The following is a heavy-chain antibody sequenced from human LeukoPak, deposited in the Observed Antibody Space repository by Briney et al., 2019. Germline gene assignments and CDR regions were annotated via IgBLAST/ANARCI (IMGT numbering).Heavy chain of an antibody. V-gene: IGHV4-59*08. CDR3: ARCRLWGSYRWDYYYGMDV. Sequence: SETLSLTCTVSGGSISSYYWSWIRQPPGKGLEWIGYIYDSGSTNYNPSLKSRVTISVDTSKNQFSLKLSSVTAADTAVYYCARCRLWGSYRWDYYYGMDVWGQGTTVTVSS. CDR2: IYDSGST. J-gene: IGHJ6*02. CDR1: GGSISSYY. D-gene: IGHD3-16*02.